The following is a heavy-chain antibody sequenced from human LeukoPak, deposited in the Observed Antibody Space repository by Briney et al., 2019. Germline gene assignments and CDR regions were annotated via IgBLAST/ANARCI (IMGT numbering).Heavy chain of an antibody. J-gene: IGHJ4*02. CDR1: GGSISSSSYY. CDR2: IYYSGST. D-gene: IGHD5-18*01. Sequence: SETLSLTCTVSGGSISSSSYYWGWIRQPPGKGLEWIGSIYYSGSTYYNPSLKSRVTISVDTSKNQFSLKLSSVTAADTTVYYCARRHRGYSYGYGDYWGQGTLVTVSS. CDR3: ARRHRGYSYGYGDY. V-gene: IGHV4-39*01.